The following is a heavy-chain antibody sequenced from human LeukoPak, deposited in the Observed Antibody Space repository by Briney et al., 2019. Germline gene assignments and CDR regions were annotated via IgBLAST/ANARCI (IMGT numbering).Heavy chain of an antibody. D-gene: IGHD3/OR15-3a*01. J-gene: IGHJ4*02. Sequence: SSETLSLTCTVSGGSISSGSYYWSWIRQPAGKGLEWIGSIYYSGNTYYNASLKRQVSISIDTSKNQFSLKLTSVTAADTAVYYCARQTGSGLFILPGGQGTLVTVSS. CDR3: ARQTGSGLFILP. CDR1: GGSISSGSYY. CDR2: IYYSGNT. V-gene: IGHV4-39*01.